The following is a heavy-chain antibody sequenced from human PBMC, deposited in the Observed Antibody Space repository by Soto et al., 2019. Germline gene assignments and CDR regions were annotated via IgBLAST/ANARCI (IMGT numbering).Heavy chain of an antibody. J-gene: IGHJ4*02. CDR2: LDYSGTA. V-gene: IGHV4-39*01. CDR3: ARQGSY. Sequence: PSDKKSLKFNVSSVSMSRTSHPGAWTRQQTGKGREWIGTLDYSGTAHYNPSLKSRINISADPPKNQVPLTLTSVTAADTAVYYCARQGSYWGQGALVTVSS. CDR1: SVSMSRTSHP.